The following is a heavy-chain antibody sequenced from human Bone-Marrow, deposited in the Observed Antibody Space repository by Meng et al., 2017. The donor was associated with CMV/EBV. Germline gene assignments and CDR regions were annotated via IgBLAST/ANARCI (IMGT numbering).Heavy chain of an antibody. CDR3: ARPGGSYDGGFDY. V-gene: IGHV1-69*10. Sequence: SVKVSCKASGGTFSNYAISWVRQAPGQGLEWMGGIIPILGIANYAQKFQGRVTMTRNTSISTAYMELSSLRSEDTAVYYCARPGGSYDGGFDYWGQGTLVTVSS. J-gene: IGHJ4*02. CDR1: GGTFSNYA. CDR2: IIPILGIA. D-gene: IGHD1-26*01.